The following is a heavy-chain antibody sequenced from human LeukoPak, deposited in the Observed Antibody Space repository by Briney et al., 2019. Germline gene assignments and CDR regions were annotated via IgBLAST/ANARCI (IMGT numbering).Heavy chain of an antibody. CDR1: GFTVSSNY. CDR2: IYSGGST. D-gene: IGHD3-22*01. Sequence: GGSLRLSCAASGFTVSSNYMSWVRQAPGKGLEWVSVIYSGGSTYYADSVKGRFTISRDNSKNTLYLQMNSLRAEDTAVYYCAREPHNYDSSGYYLDWGQGTLVTVSS. J-gene: IGHJ4*02. CDR3: AREPHNYDSSGYYLD. V-gene: IGHV3-53*01.